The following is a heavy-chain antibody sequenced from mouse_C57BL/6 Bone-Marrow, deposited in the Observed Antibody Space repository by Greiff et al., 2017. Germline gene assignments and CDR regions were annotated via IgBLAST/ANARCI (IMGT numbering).Heavy chain of an antibody. Sequence: QVQLQQSGAELVRPGTSVKMSCKASGYTFTNYWIGWAKQRPGHGLEWIGDIYPGGGYTNYNEKFKGKATLTADKSSSTAYMQFSSLTSEDSAIYYCARKDYGSGQYYFDYWGQGTTLTVSS. J-gene: IGHJ2*01. D-gene: IGHD1-1*01. CDR3: ARKDYGSGQYYFDY. CDR1: GYTFTNYW. V-gene: IGHV1-63*01. CDR2: IYPGGGYT.